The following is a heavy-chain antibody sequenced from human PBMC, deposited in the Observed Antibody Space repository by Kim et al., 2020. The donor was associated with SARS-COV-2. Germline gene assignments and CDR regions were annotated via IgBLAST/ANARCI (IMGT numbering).Heavy chain of an antibody. CDR1: GYTFTSYC. CDR3: ARDGRSVDYYFDY. V-gene: IGHV1-3*01. Sequence: ASVKVSCKASGYTFTSYCLHWVRQAPGQSLEWMGWIDVDNTNKHYSENFQGRVTISRDTSATTVYIELSSLRSEDTAVYYCARDGRSVDYYFDYWGQGTLVTVSS. CDR2: IDVDNTNK. J-gene: IGHJ4*02.